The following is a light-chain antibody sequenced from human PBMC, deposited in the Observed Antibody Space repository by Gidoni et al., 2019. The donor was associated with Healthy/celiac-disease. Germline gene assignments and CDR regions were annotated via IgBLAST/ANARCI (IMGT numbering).Light chain of an antibody. CDR3: QQSYRTSLT. V-gene: IGKV1-39*01. Sequence: DIQMTQYPSSLSASVGDRVTITCRASQSISSYLNWYQQKPGKAPKLLIYAASSLQSGVPSRFSVSGSGTDFTLTISSLQPEDFATYYCQQSYRTSLTFGQGTRLEIK. CDR2: AAS. CDR1: QSISSY. J-gene: IGKJ5*01.